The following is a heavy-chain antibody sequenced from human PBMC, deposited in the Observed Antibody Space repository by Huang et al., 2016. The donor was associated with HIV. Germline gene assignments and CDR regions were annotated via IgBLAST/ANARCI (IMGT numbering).Heavy chain of an antibody. Sequence: DVQLVESGGGLVKPGGSLRLSCAASGFSFDSFAMHWVGQAPGKGLEWVASVTAMSSFKDYAGSLTGRFTVSRDNAKNALYLQMNSLRPEDTAVYYCVRENYGSGSTLHWFDPWGQGTLVTVSS. J-gene: IGHJ5*02. V-gene: IGHV3-21*01. CDR2: VTAMSSFK. D-gene: IGHD3-10*01. CDR1: GFSFDSFA. CDR3: VRENYGSGSTLHWFDP.